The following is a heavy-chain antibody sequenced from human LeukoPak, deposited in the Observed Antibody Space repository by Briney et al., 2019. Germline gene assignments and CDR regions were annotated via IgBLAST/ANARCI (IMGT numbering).Heavy chain of an antibody. CDR2: IHYTGST. CDR1: GGSISSYNYY. J-gene: IGHJ6*03. Sequence: SETLSPTCSVSGGSISSYNYYWGWIRQPPGKGLQWIGSIHYTGSTYYNPSLKSRVTISVDTSKNQFSLKVSSMTAADTAVYYCASSGYSSGWYYYYYYMDVWGKGTTVTVSS. CDR3: ASSGYSSGWYYYYYYMDV. D-gene: IGHD6-19*01. V-gene: IGHV4-39*07.